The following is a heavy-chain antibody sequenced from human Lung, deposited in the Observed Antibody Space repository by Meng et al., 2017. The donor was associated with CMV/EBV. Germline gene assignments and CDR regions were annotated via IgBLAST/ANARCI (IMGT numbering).Heavy chain of an antibody. J-gene: IGHJ6*02. Sequence: GGSLRLXXAASGFTFNGYAMHWVRQAPGKGLEWVAVISDDGTSKYYAESVKGRFTISRVNSKNTLYLQMNSLRGEDTTVYYCARQYQLRGHYYYYGLDVWGQGTXVTVAS. D-gene: IGHD4-11*01. CDR3: ARQYQLRGHYYYYGLDV. V-gene: IGHV3-30-3*01. CDR1: GFTFNGYA. CDR2: ISDDGTSK.